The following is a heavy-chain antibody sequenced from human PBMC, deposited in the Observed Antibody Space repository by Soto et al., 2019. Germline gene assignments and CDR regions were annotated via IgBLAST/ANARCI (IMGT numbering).Heavy chain of an antibody. V-gene: IGHV4-39*01. J-gene: IGHJ4*02. Sequence: SETLSLTCSVSGDSITTNGYYWGWIRQPPGKGLQWIGIVYWTGSTFSHPSLTSRVFISVDTSKNEFSLRLTSVTAADTAVYYCARSHYTYGLLIDYWGPGTLVTVS. D-gene: IGHD2-8*01. CDR1: GDSITTNGYY. CDR2: VYWTGST. CDR3: ARSHYTYGLLIDY.